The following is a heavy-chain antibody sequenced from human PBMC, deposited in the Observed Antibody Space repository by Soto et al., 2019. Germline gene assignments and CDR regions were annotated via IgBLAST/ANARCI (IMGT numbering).Heavy chain of an antibody. CDR3: AKDKTLSGWYAFDY. CDR2: ISWNSGSI. CDR1: GFTFDDYA. D-gene: IGHD6-19*01. V-gene: IGHV3-9*01. Sequence: EVQLVESGGGLVQPGRSLRLSCAASGFTFDDYAMRWVRQAPGKGLEWVSGISWNSGSIGYADSVKGRFTISRDNAKNSRYLQMNSLRAEDTALYYCAKDKTLSGWYAFDYWGQGTLVTVSS. J-gene: IGHJ4*02.